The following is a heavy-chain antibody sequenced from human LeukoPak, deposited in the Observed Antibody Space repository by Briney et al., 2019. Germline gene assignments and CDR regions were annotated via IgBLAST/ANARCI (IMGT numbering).Heavy chain of an antibody. Sequence: GGSLRLSCAASGFTFSSYSMNWVRQAPGKGLEWVSYISSSSSTIYYADSVKGRFTISRDNAKNTLYLQMTSLGAEDTAVYYCAILTDIAVPAWGQGTLVTVSS. D-gene: IGHD6-19*01. CDR3: AILTDIAVPA. CDR1: GFTFSSYS. CDR2: ISSSSSTI. J-gene: IGHJ5*02. V-gene: IGHV3-48*04.